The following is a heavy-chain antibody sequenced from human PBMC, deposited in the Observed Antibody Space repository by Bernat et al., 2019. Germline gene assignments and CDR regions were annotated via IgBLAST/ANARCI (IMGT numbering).Heavy chain of an antibody. CDR3: ARDCGDNFDY. D-gene: IGHD4-17*01. V-gene: IGHV3-30-3*01. CDR1: GFTFSSYA. Sequence: QVQLVESGGGVVQPGRSLRLSCAASGFTFSSYAMHWVRQAPGKGLEWVAVISYDGSNKYYADSVKGRFTISRDNSKNTLYLQMNSLRAEDTAVYYCARDCGDNFDYWGQGTLVTVSS. CDR2: ISYDGSNK. J-gene: IGHJ4*02.